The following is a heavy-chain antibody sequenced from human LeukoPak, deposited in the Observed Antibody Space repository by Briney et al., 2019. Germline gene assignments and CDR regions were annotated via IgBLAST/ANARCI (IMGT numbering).Heavy chain of an antibody. CDR1: GFTFSSYG. CDR2: ISYDGSNK. Sequence: GGSLRLSCAASGFTFSSYGVHWVRQAPGKGLEWVAVISYDGSNKYYADSVKGRFTISRDNSKNTLYLQMNSLRAEDTAVYYCAKDREDIVVVPAGGGFDYWGQGTLVTVSS. CDR3: AKDREDIVVVPAGGGFDY. V-gene: IGHV3-30*18. J-gene: IGHJ4*02. D-gene: IGHD2-2*01.